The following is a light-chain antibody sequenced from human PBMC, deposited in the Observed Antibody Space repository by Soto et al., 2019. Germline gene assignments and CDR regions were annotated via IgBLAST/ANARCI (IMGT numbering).Light chain of an antibody. CDR2: KTN. V-gene: IGLV1-47*01. Sequence: QSVLTQPPSASGTPGQSVTIPCSGSSSHIGSYYVYWYQQFPGTAPKLLIYKTNQRPSGVPDRFSGSESDTSASLTISGLRSEDEAGYYCAAWDDSLKVVMFGGGTKVTVL. CDR3: AAWDDSLKVVM. J-gene: IGLJ3*02. CDR1: SSHIGSYY.